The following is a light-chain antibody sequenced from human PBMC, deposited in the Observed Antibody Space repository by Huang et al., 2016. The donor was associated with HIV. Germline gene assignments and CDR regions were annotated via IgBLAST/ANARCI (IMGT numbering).Light chain of an antibody. J-gene: IGKJ5*01. CDR1: QSVSRY. CDR2: DSS. CDR3: QQRSNWPPIT. Sequence: EIVLTQSPATLSLSPGERATLSCRASQSVSRYLAWYHQKTGQAPSLLIYDSSNRATGIPARFSGSGSGTDFTLTISSLEPEDFAVYYCQQRSNWPPITFGQGTRLEIK. V-gene: IGKV3-11*01.